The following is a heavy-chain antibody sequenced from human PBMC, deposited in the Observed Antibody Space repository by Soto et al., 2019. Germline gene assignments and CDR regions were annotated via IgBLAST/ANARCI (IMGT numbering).Heavy chain of an antibody. V-gene: IGHV3-48*01. D-gene: IGHD3-16*01. Sequence: GGSLRLSCAGSGFTFSSHSMNWVRQAPGKGLEWVSYISSSSSAIYYADSVKGRFTISRDNAKNSLYLQMNSLRAEDTAVYYCARDLRDYVFDYWGQGTLVTVSS. J-gene: IGHJ4*02. CDR3: ARDLRDYVFDY. CDR1: GFTFSSHS. CDR2: ISSSSSAI.